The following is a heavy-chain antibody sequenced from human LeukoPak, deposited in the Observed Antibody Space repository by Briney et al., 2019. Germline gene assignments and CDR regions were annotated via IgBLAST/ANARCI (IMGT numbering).Heavy chain of an antibody. Sequence: ASVKVSCKASGYTFTSYDINWVRQAPGQGLEWMGWINPNSGGTNYAQKFQGRVTMTRDTSISTAYMELSRLRSDDTAVYYCARGITMVRGASPGYWGQGTLVTVSS. V-gene: IGHV1-2*02. CDR1: GYTFTSYD. J-gene: IGHJ4*02. D-gene: IGHD3-10*01. CDR2: INPNSGGT. CDR3: ARGITMVRGASPGY.